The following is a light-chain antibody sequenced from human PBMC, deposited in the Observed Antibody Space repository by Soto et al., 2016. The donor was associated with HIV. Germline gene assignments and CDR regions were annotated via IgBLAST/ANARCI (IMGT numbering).Light chain of an antibody. CDR3: QVWDPNTDNWV. CDR2: DDG. CDR1: NLGSKS. J-gene: IGLJ3*02. Sequence: SYVLTQPPSVSMAPGKTATITCGGNNLGSKSVHWYQQKPGQAPVLVVYDDGDRPSGIPERFSGSNSGNTATLTISRVEAGDEADYYCQVWDPNTDNWVFGGGTKLTVL. V-gene: IGLV3-21*03.